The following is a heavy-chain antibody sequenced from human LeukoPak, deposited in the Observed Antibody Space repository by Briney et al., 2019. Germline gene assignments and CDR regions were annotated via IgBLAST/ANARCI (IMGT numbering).Heavy chain of an antibody. CDR3: ARVRDSGWSFDP. D-gene: IGHD6-19*01. Sequence: GGSLRLSCAASGFTFSSYAMHWVRQAPGKGLEYVSAISSNGGSTYYANSVKGRFTISRDNSKNTLYLQMGSLRAEDMAVYYCARVRDSGWSFDPWGQGTLVTVSS. J-gene: IGHJ5*02. CDR2: ISSNGGST. CDR1: GFTFSSYA. V-gene: IGHV3-64*01.